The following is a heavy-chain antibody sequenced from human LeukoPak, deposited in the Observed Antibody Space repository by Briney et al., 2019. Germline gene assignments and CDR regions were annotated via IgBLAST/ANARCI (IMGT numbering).Heavy chain of an antibody. CDR1: GFTFISFL. Sequence: PGGSLRLSSAASGFTFISFLMTGVRQAPGKGLEWVANINQDGSEKHYVDSVKGRFIISRDKTKNSLYLQMTSLRGEDTAVYYCARGVSTDFWGQGTLVTVSS. J-gene: IGHJ4*02. CDR3: ARGVSTDF. V-gene: IGHV3-7*01. CDR2: INQDGSEK.